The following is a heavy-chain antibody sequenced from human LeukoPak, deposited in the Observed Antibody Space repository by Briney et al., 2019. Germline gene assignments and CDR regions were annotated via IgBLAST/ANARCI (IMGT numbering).Heavy chain of an antibody. CDR3: ARDGFDY. Sequence: GGSLSLSCAASGFTFSSYAMHWVRQAPGKGLEYVSAISSNGGSTYYANSVKGRFTISRDNSKNTLYLQMGSLRAEDMAVYYCARDGFDYWGQGTLVTVSS. CDR1: GFTFSSYA. J-gene: IGHJ4*02. V-gene: IGHV3-64*01. CDR2: ISSNGGST.